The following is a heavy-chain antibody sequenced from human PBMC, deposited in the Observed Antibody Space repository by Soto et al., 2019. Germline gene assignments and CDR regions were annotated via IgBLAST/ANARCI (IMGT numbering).Heavy chain of an antibody. D-gene: IGHD5-18*01. J-gene: IGHJ4*02. Sequence: QVQLVQSGAEVKKPGSSVKVSCKASGGTFSSYAISWVRQAPGQGLEWMGGIIPIFGTANYAQKFQGRVTITADESTSTAYMELSSLRSEDTAVYYCASGVRDQTGGYSYGSPLDYWGQGTLVTVSS. CDR1: GGTFSSYA. V-gene: IGHV1-69*01. CDR2: IIPIFGTA. CDR3: ASGVRDQTGGYSYGSPLDY.